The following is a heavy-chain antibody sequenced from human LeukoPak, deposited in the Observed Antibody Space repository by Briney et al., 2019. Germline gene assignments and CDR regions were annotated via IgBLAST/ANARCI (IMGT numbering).Heavy chain of an antibody. J-gene: IGHJ4*02. Sequence: GGSLRLSCAASGFTFNSYRMTWVRQAPGKGLEWVSFISPSGDRTSNADSVEGRFTISRDNPRNTLYLQMNSLRGEDTAVYYCAIMHGYYDGSGYWVQWGQGTLVTVSS. CDR2: ISPSGDRT. V-gene: IGHV3-23*01. D-gene: IGHD3-22*01. CDR1: GFTFNSYR. CDR3: AIMHGYYDGSGYWVQ.